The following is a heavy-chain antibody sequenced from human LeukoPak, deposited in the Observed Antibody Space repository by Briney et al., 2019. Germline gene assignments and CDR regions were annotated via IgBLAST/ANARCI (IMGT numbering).Heavy chain of an antibody. V-gene: IGHV4-39*01. Sequence: ASETLSLTCTVSGGYISSSRYYWGWIRQPPGKGLEWIGSIYYSGSTYYNPSLKSRVTISVDTSKNQFSLKLSSVTAADTSGYYCARHVPGAAGILRWFDPWGQGTLVTVSS. D-gene: IGHD6-13*01. J-gene: IGHJ5*02. CDR1: GGYISSSRYY. CDR3: ARHVPGAAGILRWFDP. CDR2: IYYSGST.